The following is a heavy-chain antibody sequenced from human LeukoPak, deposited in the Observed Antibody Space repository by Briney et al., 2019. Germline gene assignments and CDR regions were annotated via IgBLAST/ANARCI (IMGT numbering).Heavy chain of an antibody. J-gene: IGHJ4*02. Sequence: RTGGSLRLSCAASGFTFDDYAMHWVRHAPGKGLEWVPGVTWNSGGIAYADSVKGRFTISRDNAKNSLYLQMNSLRTEDTALYYCAKDWGTMVRGFDYWGQGTLVTVSS. CDR1: GFTFDDYA. V-gene: IGHV3-9*01. D-gene: IGHD3-10*01. CDR2: VTWNSGGI. CDR3: AKDWGTMVRGFDY.